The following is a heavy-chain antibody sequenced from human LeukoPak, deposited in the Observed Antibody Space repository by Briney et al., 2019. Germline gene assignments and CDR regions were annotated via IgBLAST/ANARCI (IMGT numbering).Heavy chain of an antibody. CDR3: ARDGNTYSSGWYDY. D-gene: IGHD6-19*01. V-gene: IGHV1-2*04. CDR1: GYTFTGYY. J-gene: IGHJ4*02. CDR2: INPNSGGT. Sequence: ASVKVSCKASGYTFTGYYMHWVRQAPGQGLEWMGWINPNSGGTNYAQKFQGWVTMTRDTSISTAYMELSRLRPDDTAVYYCARDGNTYSSGWYDYWGQGTLVTVSS.